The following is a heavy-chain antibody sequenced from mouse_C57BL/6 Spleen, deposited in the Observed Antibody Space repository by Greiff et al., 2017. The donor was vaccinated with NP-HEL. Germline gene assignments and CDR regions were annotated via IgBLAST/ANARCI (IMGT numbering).Heavy chain of an antibody. Sequence: QVQLQQSGAELARPGASVKLSCKASGYTFTSYGISWVKQRTGQGLEWIGEIYPRSGNTYYNEKFKGKATLTAAKSSSTAYMELRSLTSEDSAVYFCARNYGSSYGYFDVWGTGTTVTVSS. J-gene: IGHJ1*03. D-gene: IGHD1-1*01. V-gene: IGHV1-81*01. CDR3: ARNYGSSYGYFDV. CDR2: IYPRSGNT. CDR1: GYTFTSYG.